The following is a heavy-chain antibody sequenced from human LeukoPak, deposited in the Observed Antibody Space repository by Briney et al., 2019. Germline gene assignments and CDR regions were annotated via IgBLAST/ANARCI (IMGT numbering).Heavy chain of an antibody. J-gene: IGHJ4*02. D-gene: IGHD3-10*01. CDR3: AKARSGSGSYGKYYFDY. CDR1: GFTSSSYA. Sequence: GGSLRLSCAASGFTSSSYAMTWVRQAPGKGLEWVSAISGSGGSTYYADSVKGRFTISRDNSKNTLYLQMNSLRVEDTAVYYCAKARSGSGSYGKYYFDYWGQGALVTVSS. V-gene: IGHV3-23*01. CDR2: ISGSGGST.